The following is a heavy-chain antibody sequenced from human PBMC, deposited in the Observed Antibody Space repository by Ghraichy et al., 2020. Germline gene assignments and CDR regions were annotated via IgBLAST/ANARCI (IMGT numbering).Heavy chain of an antibody. V-gene: IGHV4-34*01. CDR2: VNHGGST. J-gene: IGHJ5*02. CDR3: ARSYNGGRFLEETVWFDP. CDR1: GASFGDYS. Sequence: SETLSLTCTVYGASFGDYSWNWIRQSPGKGLEWIGQVNHGGSTTFNPSLKSRVSISVDTPQKQLSLKVTSVTAADTAMYYCARSYNGGRFLEETVWFDPWGQGTLVIVSS. D-gene: IGHD3-3*01.